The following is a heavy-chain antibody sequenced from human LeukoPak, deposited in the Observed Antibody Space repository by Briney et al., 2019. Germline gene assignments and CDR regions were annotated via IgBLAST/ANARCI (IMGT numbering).Heavy chain of an antibody. D-gene: IGHD3-22*01. V-gene: IGHV3-33*01. CDR2: IWYDGSNK. CDR1: GFTFSRFG. Sequence: GGSLRLSCAASGFTFSRFGMHWVRQAPGKGLESVAVIWYDGSNKYYADSVKGRFTISRDNSKNTLYLEMNSLRAEDTAVYYCARDYYYDSSGYWDYYFDYWGQGTLVSVSS. J-gene: IGHJ4*02. CDR3: ARDYYYDSSGYWDYYFDY.